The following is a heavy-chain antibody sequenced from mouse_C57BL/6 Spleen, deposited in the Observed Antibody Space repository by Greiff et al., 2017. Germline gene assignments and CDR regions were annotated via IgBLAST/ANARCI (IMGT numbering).Heavy chain of an antibody. J-gene: IGHJ2*01. CDR3: ARGTYFDY. V-gene: IGHV1-50*01. Sequence: QVQLQQPGAELVKPGASVKLSCKASGYTFTSYWMQWVKQRPGQGLEWIGEIDPSDSYTNYNATFKGKATLTVDTYSSTAYMQLSSLTSEDSAVYYCARGTYFDYWGQGTTLTVSS. D-gene: IGHD2-14*01. CDR1: GYTFTSYW. CDR2: IDPSDSYT.